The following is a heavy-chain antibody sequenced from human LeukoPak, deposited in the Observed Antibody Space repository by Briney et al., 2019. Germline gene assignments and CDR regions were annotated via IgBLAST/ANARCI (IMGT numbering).Heavy chain of an antibody. CDR3: ARDVGDCSSTSCSRYYYYGMDV. CDR1: GVSVSIGSYY. D-gene: IGHD2-2*01. J-gene: IGHJ6*02. CDR2: IYYSGST. Sequence: SETLSLTCTVSGVSVSIGSYYCSWIRQPPGKGLEWIVYIYYSGSTNYNPSLNSRVTISVDTSNNHFSLQLSSVTAADTAVYYCARDVGDCSSTSCSRYYYYGMDVWGQGTTVTVSS. V-gene: IGHV4-61*01.